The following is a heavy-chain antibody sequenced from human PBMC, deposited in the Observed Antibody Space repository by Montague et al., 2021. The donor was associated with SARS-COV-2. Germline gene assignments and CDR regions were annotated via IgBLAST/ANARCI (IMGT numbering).Heavy chain of an antibody. Sequence: SETLSLTCTVSGASISSYYWTWIRQPPGRGLEWIGFIYYSGSTNYNPSLKSRVTISVDTSKNQFSLKLSSVTAADTAVYYCAKQALTRSCTSTTCFGAAFDIWGQGTMVTVSS. V-gene: IGHV4-59*08. J-gene: IGHJ3*02. CDR2: IYYSGST. CDR3: AKQALTRSCTSTTCFGAAFDI. CDR1: GASISSYY. D-gene: IGHD2-2*01.